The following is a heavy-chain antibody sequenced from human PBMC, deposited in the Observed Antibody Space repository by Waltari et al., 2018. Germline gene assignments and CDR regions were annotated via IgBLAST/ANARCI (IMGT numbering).Heavy chain of an antibody. Sequence: EVYLVESGGNLVQPGGSLRLSCAASGFTFSNYWMDWVRQAPGKGLEWVANITEDGSESHYVDSVKGRFTISRDNAQNLLSLQMDSLRAEDTAVYYCSVSLNDWGQGTLVTVSS. CDR1: GFTFSNYW. CDR2: ITEDGSES. CDR3: SVSLND. V-gene: IGHV3-7*01. J-gene: IGHJ4*02.